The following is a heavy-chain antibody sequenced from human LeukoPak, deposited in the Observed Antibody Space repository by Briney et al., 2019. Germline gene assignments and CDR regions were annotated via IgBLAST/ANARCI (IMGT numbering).Heavy chain of an antibody. CDR3: ARDAHSSSWT. J-gene: IGHJ4*02. D-gene: IGHD6-13*01. CDR1: GFSFSSSW. V-gene: IGHV3-74*03. Sequence: PGGSLRLSCAASGFSFSSSWMHWVRQAPGTGLVWVSRMNSDGSIITYADSVKGRFTTTRDNAKSTLFLQMNSLRADDTGVYFCARDAHSSSWTWGQGTLVTVSS. CDR2: MNSDGSII.